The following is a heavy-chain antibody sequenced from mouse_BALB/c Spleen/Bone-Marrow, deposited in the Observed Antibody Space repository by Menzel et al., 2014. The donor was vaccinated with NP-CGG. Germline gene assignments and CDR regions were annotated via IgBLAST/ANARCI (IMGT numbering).Heavy chain of an antibody. J-gene: IGHJ3*01. CDR3: TREGDSPFAY. CDR2: INPSNGGT. V-gene: IGHV1S81*02. Sequence: VQRVESGAELVKPGASVKLSCKASGYTFTSYYMYWVKQRPGQGLEWIGEINPSNGGTNFNEKFRSKATLTVGKSSSTAYMQLSSLTSEDSAVYYCTREGDSPFAYWGQGTLVTVSA. CDR1: GYTFTSYY. D-gene: IGHD2-13*01.